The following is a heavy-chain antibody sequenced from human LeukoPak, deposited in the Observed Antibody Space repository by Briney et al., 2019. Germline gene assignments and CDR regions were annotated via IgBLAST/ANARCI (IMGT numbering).Heavy chain of an antibody. D-gene: IGHD3-10*01. CDR2: VYYTGVT. CDR3: ARGRPDGSGSYYKFDP. J-gene: IGHJ5*02. V-gene: IGHV4-59*01. CDR1: SGSIRNYY. Sequence: PSETLSLTCTVSSGSIRNYYWSWIRQSPGKGLEWIGYVYYTGVTNYTPSLKRRVSISVDTSKDQFSMKMTSLTTADTAIYYCARGRPDGSGSYYKFDPWGQGTLVTVSS.